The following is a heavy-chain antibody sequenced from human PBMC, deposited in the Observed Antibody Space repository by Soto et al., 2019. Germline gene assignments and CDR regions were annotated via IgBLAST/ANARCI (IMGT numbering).Heavy chain of an antibody. CDR3: ARERYDFWSGYYLPYGMDV. D-gene: IGHD3-3*01. J-gene: IGHJ6*02. V-gene: IGHV6-1*01. CDR1: RDSVSSNSAA. Sequence: QTLSLTCAISRDSVSSNSAAWNWIRQSPSRGLEWLGRTYYRSKWYNDYAVSVKSRITINPDTSKNQFSLQLNSVTPEDTAVYYCARERYDFWSGYYLPYGMDVWGQGTTVTVSS. CDR2: TYYRSKWYN.